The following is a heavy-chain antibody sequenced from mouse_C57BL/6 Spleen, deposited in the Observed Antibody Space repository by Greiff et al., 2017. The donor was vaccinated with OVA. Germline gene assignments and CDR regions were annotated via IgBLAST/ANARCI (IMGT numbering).Heavy chain of an antibody. CDR3: ARQLGRGYAMDY. J-gene: IGHJ4*01. D-gene: IGHD4-1*02. Sequence: VQLQQSGPELVKPGASVKISCKASGYTFTDYYINWEKQRPGQGLEWIGWIFPGSGSTYYNEKFKGKATLTVDKSSSTTYMLLRSLTSEDYAVYFCARQLGRGYAMDYWGQGTSVTVSS. V-gene: IGHV1-75*01. CDR2: IFPGSGST. CDR1: GYTFTDYY.